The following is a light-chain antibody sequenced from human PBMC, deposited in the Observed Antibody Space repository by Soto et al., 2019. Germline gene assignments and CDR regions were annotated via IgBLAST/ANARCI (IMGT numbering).Light chain of an antibody. CDR3: QLYGTSPKP. CDR1: QSVSSY. V-gene: IGKV3-20*01. CDR2: GAS. Sequence: EIVLTQSPATLSLSPGERATLSYRASQSVSSYLAWYQQKPGQAPRLLIYGASSRATGIPDRFSGSGSGTDFTLTISRLEPEDFAVYYCQLYGTSPKPFGQGTKVDIK. J-gene: IGKJ1*01.